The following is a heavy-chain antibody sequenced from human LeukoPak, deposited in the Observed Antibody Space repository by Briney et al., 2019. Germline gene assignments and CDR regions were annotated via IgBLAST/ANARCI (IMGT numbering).Heavy chain of an antibody. V-gene: IGHV4-34*01. CDR1: GGSFSGYY. D-gene: IGHD3-3*01. CDR2: INHSGST. J-gene: IGHJ6*03. Sequence: SETLSLTCAVYGGSFSGYYWSWIRQPPGKGLEWIGEINHSGSTNYNPSLKSRVTISVDTSKNQFSLKLSSVTAADTAVYYCARGRGLFWSGYYYYYYMDVWGKGTTVTVS. CDR3: ARGRGLFWSGYYYYYYMDV.